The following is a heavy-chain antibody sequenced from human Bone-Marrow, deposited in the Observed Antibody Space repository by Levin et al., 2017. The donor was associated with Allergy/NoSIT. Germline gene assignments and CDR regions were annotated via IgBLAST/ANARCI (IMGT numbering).Heavy chain of an antibody. CDR1: GYNFTHYW. CDR2: IYPGDSDT. D-gene: IGHD6-6*01. Sequence: GESLKISCKGSGYNFTHYWIGWVRQMPGKGLEWMGIIYPGDSDTSYSPSFQGRITISADKSSGTAYLQWSSLKASDTAMYYCARVAVRPDFLDFWGLGTLVTVSS. J-gene: IGHJ4*02. CDR3: ARVAVRPDFLDF. V-gene: IGHV5-51*01.